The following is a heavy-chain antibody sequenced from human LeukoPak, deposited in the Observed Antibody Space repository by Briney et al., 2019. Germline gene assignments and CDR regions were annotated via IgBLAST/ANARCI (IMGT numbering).Heavy chain of an antibody. Sequence: QPGGSLRLSCAASGFTFSSCEMNWVRQAPGKGLEWVSSISDSGGSTHYADSVKGRFAICRDNSKNTMYLQMNNLRAEDTAVYYCAKIPGYWGQGTLVTASS. V-gene: IGHV3-23*01. CDR1: GFTFSSCE. J-gene: IGHJ4*02. CDR3: AKIPGY. CDR2: ISDSGGST.